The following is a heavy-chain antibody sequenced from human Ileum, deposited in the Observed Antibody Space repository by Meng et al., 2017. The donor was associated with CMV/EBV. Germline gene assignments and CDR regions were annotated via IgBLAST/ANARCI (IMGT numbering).Heavy chain of an antibody. CDR3: AKYSGPSRWFDP. Sequence: VQLQDSGPGLVKPSQTLSLTCTVSGASITNDDYYWSWIRQPPGKGLEWIGYIYYNGITYYNPSLKSRIAILVDTSKSQFSLIVSSVTAADTAVYYCAKYSGPSRWFDPWGQGTLVTVSS. CDR2: IYYNGIT. J-gene: IGHJ5*02. D-gene: IGHD5-12*01. V-gene: IGHV4-30-4*01. CDR1: GASITNDDYY.